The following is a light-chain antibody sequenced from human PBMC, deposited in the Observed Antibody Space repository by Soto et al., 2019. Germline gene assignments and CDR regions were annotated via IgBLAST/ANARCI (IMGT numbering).Light chain of an antibody. CDR3: QQSYSTPLT. J-gene: IGKJ4*01. Sequence: DIQMTQSPSSLSASVGDRVTITCRASQSISSYLNWYQQKPGKAPKLLISAASSLESGVPSRFSGSGSATDFTLTISSLQPEDFATYYCQQSYSTPLTFGGGTKVELK. CDR1: QSISSY. V-gene: IGKV1-39*01. CDR2: AAS.